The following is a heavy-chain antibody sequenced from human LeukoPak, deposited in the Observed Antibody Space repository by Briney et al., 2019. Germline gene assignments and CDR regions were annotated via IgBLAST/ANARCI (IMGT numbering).Heavy chain of an antibody. J-gene: IGHJ4*02. CDR2: ISSSSSTI. CDR3: ARYDDSGSYLLILKFDF. CDR1: GFTFSSYS. D-gene: IGHD3-10*01. Sequence: GGSLRLSCAASGFTFSSYSMNWVPQAPGKGLEWVSYISSSSSTIYYADSVKGRFTISRDNAKNSLYLQMNRLRDEDTAVYYCARYDDSGSYLLILKFDFWGQGSLVSVSS. V-gene: IGHV3-48*02.